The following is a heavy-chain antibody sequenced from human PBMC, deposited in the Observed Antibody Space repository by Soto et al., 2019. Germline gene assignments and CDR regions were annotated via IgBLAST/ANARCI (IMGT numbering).Heavy chain of an antibody. CDR3: ARDIWKDGSGSYYDYYYYGMDV. V-gene: IGHV4-31*03. CDR2: IYYSGST. Sequence: PSETLSLTCTVSGGSISSGGNSWSWIRQHPAKGLEWIGYIYYSGSTYYNPSLKSRVTISVDTSKNQFSRKLGSVTAADTAVYYCARDIWKDGSGSYYDYYYYGMDVWGRGTRVTVGS. J-gene: IGHJ6*01. CDR1: GGSISSGGNS. D-gene: IGHD3-10*01.